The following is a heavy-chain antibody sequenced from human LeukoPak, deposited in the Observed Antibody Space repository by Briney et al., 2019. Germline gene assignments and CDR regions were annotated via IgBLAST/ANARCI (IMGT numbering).Heavy chain of an antibody. Sequence: GGSLRLSCAASGFTFSSYAMHWVRQAPGKGLEWVAVISYDGSNKYYADSVKGRFTISRDNSKNTLYLQMNSLRAEDTAVYYCARDRRKAVAGPVFDYWGQGPLVTVPS. CDR2: ISYDGSNK. J-gene: IGHJ4*02. CDR1: GFTFSSYA. D-gene: IGHD6-19*01. V-gene: IGHV3-30-3*01. CDR3: ARDRRKAVAGPVFDY.